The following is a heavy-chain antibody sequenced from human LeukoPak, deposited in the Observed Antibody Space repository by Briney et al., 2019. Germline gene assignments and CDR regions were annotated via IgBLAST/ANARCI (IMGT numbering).Heavy chain of an antibody. CDR1: GFTFRSYD. CDR3: ARGYGSGSSSFDY. Sequence: PGRSLRLSCAASGFTFRSYDMGWVRQAPGKGLEWVALIWYDGSNKYYADSVKGRFTISRDNKNTLYLQMNSLRAEDTAVYCCARGYGSGSSSFDYWGQGTLVTVSS. V-gene: IGHV3-33*01. D-gene: IGHD3-10*01. J-gene: IGHJ4*02. CDR2: IWYDGSNK.